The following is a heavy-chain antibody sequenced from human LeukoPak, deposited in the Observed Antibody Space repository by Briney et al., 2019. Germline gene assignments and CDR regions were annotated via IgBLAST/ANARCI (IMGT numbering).Heavy chain of an antibody. D-gene: IGHD4-17*01. V-gene: IGHV1-2*02. CDR2: INPNSGGT. J-gene: IGHJ4*02. CDR3: ATEPSADYGDYADFY. CDR1: GYTFTGYY. Sequence: ASVKVSRKASGYTFTGYYMHWVRQAPGQGLEWMGWINPNSGGTDYAQKFQGRVTMTRDTSISTAYMELSRLRPDYTAVYYCATEPSADYGDYADFYWGQGTLVTVSS.